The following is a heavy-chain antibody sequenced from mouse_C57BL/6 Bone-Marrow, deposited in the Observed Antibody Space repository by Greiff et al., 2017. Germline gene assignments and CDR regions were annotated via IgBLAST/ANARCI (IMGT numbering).Heavy chain of an antibody. CDR3: TRGVTTSWYFDV. D-gene: IGHD2-2*01. Sequence: EVMLVESGGGLVQPGGSMKLSCAASGFTFSDAWMDWVRQSPEKGLEWVAEIRNKANNHATYYAESVKGRFTISRDDSKSSVYLQMNSLRAEDTGIYYCTRGVTTSWYFDVWGTGTTVTVSS. CDR1: GFTFSDAW. CDR2: IRNKANNHAT. J-gene: IGHJ1*03. V-gene: IGHV6-6*01.